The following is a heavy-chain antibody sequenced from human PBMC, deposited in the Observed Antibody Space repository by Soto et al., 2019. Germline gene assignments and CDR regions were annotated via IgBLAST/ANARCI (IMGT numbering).Heavy chain of an antibody. CDR3: ARRIPGHYAFDV. CDR2: IKGEGSST. D-gene: IGHD1-1*01. Sequence: EVHLVESGGGLVQPGGSLRLSCAASGFTFSNYWMHWVRQVPGTGMVWVARIKGEGSSTTYADSVKGLFTISRDNAQNTLFVQINRLTAEDTAVYSCARRIPGHYAFDVWGQGTMVTVSS. V-gene: IGHV3-74*01. J-gene: IGHJ3*01. CDR1: GFTFSNYW.